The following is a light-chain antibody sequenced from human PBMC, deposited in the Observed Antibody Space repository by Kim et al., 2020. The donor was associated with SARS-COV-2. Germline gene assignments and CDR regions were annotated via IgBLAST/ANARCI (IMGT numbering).Light chain of an antibody. CDR1: GGHIEYA. CDR3: QTWDTGIHVV. V-gene: IGLV4-69*02. Sequence: SVKLTCTLNGGHIEYAIAWHQQQPVKGPRYLMKSNSDGSHSKGAEIPDRFSGSSSGAERYLIISSLQSEDEGDYYCQTWDTGIHVVFGGVTQLTVL. CDR2: SNSDGSH. J-gene: IGLJ2*01.